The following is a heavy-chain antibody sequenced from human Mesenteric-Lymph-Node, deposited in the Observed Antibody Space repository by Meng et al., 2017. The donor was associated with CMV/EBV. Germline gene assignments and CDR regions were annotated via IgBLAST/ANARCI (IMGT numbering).Heavy chain of an antibody. J-gene: IGHJ4*02. D-gene: IGHD3-22*01. CDR2: ITGSGGST. CDR1: GFTFSSYA. Sequence: GESLKISCAASGFTFSSYAMSWVRQAPGKGLEWVSAITGSGGSTYYADSVKGRFTISRDNSENTLYLQMNSLRVEDTAVYYCASDSRNYVHYYFDYWGQGTLVTVSS. V-gene: IGHV3-23*01. CDR3: ASDSRNYVHYYFDY.